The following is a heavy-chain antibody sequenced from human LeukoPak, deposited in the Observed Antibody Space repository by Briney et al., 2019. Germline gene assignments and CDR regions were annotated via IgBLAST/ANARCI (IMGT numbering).Heavy chain of an antibody. V-gene: IGHV1-2*02. CDR2: INPNSGGT. CDR3: AREGPNSSSSYFDY. D-gene: IGHD6-13*01. Sequence: EASVKVSCKASGYTFTGYYMHWVRHAPGQGLERMGWINPNSGGTNYAQKFQGRVTMTRDTSISTAYMELSRLRSDDTAVYYCAREGPNSSSSYFDYWGQGTLVTVSS. CDR1: GYTFTGYY. J-gene: IGHJ4*02.